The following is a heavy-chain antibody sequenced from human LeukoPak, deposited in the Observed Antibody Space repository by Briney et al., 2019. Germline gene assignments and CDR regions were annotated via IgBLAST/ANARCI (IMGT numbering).Heavy chain of an antibody. J-gene: IGHJ5*01. V-gene: IGHV3-23*01. CDR2: ITSSGDAT. Sequence: GGSLRLSCAASGFTFNIYAMSWVRQAPGKGLEWVSSITSSGDATFHADSVKDRFTISRHNSKSTLYLQMSRLRVEDTAVYYCAKDRPNYHESNGHYYRLNGDSWGQGTLVTVSS. CDR1: GFTFNIYA. CDR3: AKDRPNYHESNGHYYRLNGDS. D-gene: IGHD3-22*01.